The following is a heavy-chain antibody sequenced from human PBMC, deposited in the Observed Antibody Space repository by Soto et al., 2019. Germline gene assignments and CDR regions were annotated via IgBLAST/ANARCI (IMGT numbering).Heavy chain of an antibody. V-gene: IGHV3-30*18. CDR3: AKDRGLAERGRWTHYNYGMDI. CDR2: ISSDGGSK. J-gene: IGHJ6*02. CDR1: GFTLTNNG. D-gene: IGHD1-20*01. Sequence: QVQLLESGGGVVQPGRSLRLSCVASGFTLTNNGMHWVRQAPGQGLEWVAVISSDGGSKYYGDSVRGQFTISRDNSKNTLFLEMNSPKSEDTTLYYWAKDRGLAERGRWTHYNYGMDIWGQGTTVTVSS.